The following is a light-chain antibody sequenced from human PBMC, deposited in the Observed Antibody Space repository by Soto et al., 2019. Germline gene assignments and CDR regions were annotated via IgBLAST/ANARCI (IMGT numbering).Light chain of an antibody. CDR3: QQYTVWPLT. CDR1: QSVSRD. J-gene: IGKJ4*01. V-gene: IGKV3-15*01. Sequence: EIVMTQSPAILSVSPGERATLSCRASQSVSRDLAWYQQRPGQPPRLLIYGASTGATGVPARFTGSGSGTEFTLSISSLQSEDFAVYYCQQYTVWPLTFGGGTKVEMK. CDR2: GAS.